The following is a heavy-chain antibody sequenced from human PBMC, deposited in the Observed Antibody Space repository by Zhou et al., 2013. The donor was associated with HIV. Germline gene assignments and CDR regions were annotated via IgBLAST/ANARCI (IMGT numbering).Heavy chain of an antibody. V-gene: IGHV1-18*01. CDR1: GYSINNFG. CDR3: ARACRSSTSCYLWDDY. Sequence: QVQLVQSGAEVKKPGASVKVSCKASGYSINNFGISWVRQAPGQRLEWMGWISGYNDNTEYRQRFQGRFTMTTDTSTNTAYMELRGLTSDDTAVYYCARACRSSTSCYLWDDYWGQGTVVAVSS. J-gene: IGHJ4*02. CDR2: ISGYNDNT. D-gene: IGHD2-2*01.